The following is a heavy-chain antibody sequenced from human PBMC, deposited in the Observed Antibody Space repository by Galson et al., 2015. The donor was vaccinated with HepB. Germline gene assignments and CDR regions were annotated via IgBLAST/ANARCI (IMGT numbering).Heavy chain of an antibody. V-gene: IGHV3-66*01. D-gene: IGHD3-3*01. CDR3: VRERFLGIVDWFGP. CDR1: GFTVSSNY. CDR2: IYSGGST. Sequence: SLRLSCAASGFTVSSNYMSWVRQAPGKGLERVSVIYSGGSTYYADSVKGRFTISRDNSKNTLHLQMNSLRLEDTAVYYCVRERFLGIVDWFGPWGQGTLVTVSS. J-gene: IGHJ5*02.